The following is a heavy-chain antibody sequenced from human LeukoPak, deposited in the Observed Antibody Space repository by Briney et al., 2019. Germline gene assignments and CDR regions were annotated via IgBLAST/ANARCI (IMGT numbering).Heavy chain of an antibody. CDR3: ARPAYSSGIFDY. CDR1: GGSISSSSYY. CDR2: IYYSGST. Sequence: NPSETLSLTCTVSGGSISSSSYYWGWIRQPPGKGLEWIGSIYYSGSTYYNPSLKSQVTISVDTSKNQFSLKLSSVTAADTAVYYCARPAYSSGIFDYWGQGTLVTVSS. D-gene: IGHD6-19*01. J-gene: IGHJ4*02. V-gene: IGHV4-39*01.